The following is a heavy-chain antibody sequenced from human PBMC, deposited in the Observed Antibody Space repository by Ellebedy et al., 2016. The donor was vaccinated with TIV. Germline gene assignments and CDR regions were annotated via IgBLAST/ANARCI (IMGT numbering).Heavy chain of an antibody. V-gene: IGHV3-64D*06. D-gene: IGHD5-12*01. CDR2: IRSNGGST. CDR1: GVTFSNHA. J-gene: IGHJ3*02. Sequence: GESLKISCSASGVTFSNHAMHWVRQAPGKGLEFVSAIRSNGGSTYHAASVKGRFTISRDNSKNTLYLQMSSLRAEDTAVYYCGTDGIYVGTFDIWGQGTVVTVSS. CDR3: GTDGIYVGTFDI.